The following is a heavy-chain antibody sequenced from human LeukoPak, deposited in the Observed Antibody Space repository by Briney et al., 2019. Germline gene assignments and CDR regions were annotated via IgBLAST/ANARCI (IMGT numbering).Heavy chain of an antibody. D-gene: IGHD6-13*01. V-gene: IGHV3-74*01. CDR2: VNNDGSST. CDR1: GFTFSTYW. Sequence: PGGSLRLSCAASGFTFSTYWMNWVHQAPGKGLVWVSRVNNDGSSTSYADSVKGRFTISRDNTKNTLYLQMNSLRAEDTAVYYCARDLNDLLQNYRSTWYPADYWGQGTLVTVSS. CDR3: ARDLNDLLQNYRSTWYPADY. J-gene: IGHJ4*02.